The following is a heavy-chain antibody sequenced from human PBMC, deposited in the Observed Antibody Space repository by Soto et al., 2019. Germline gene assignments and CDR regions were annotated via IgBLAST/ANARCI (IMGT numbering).Heavy chain of an antibody. V-gene: IGHV4-59*08. J-gene: IGHJ4*02. CDR1: GGSIISYY. CDR2: IYYSGST. CDR3: ARRWGAAVDY. D-gene: IGHD1-26*01. Sequence: PSETLSLTCTVSGGSIISYYWSWIRQPPWKGLEWIGYIYYSGSTNYNPSLKSRVTISVDTSKNQFSLKLSSVTATDTAVYYCARRWGAAVDYWGQGTLVTVS.